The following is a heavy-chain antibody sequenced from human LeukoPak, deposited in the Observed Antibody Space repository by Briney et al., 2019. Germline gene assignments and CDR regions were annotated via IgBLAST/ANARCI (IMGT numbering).Heavy chain of an antibody. CDR3: ARVGADWGYYMDV. CDR1: GGSISRGSYY. Sequence: TLSLTCTVSGGSISRGSYYGSWIRQPAGKGLGGIGRIYTSGSTNYNPSLKSRVTISVDTSKNQFSLKLSSVTAADTAVYYCARVGADWGYYMDVWGKGTTVTVSS. CDR2: IYTSGST. J-gene: IGHJ6*03. V-gene: IGHV4-61*02. D-gene: IGHD7-27*01.